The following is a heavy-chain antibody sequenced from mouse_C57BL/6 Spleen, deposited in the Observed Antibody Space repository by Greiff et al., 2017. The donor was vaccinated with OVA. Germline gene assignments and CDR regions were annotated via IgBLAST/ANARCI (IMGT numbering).Heavy chain of an antibody. V-gene: IGHV1-81*01. CDR1: GYTFTSYG. CDR2: IYPRSGNT. J-gene: IGHJ2*01. Sequence: QVQLQQSGAELARPGASVKLSCKASGYTFTSYGISWVKQRTGQGLEWIGEIYPRSGNTYYNEKFKGKATLTADKSSSTAYMELRSLTSEDSAVYFCARWHSYKGDFDYWGQGTTLTVSS. CDR3: ARWHSYKGDFDY. D-gene: IGHD1-1*01.